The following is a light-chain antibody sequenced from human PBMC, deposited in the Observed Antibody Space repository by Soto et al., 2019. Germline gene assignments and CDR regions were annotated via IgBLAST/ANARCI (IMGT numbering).Light chain of an antibody. CDR3: YQYGNLVWT. V-gene: IGKV3-20*01. CDR2: DAS. CDR1: QSVSTST. Sequence: IVLTQSPGTLSLSPGERATLSCRASQSVSTSTLAWYQQRPGQAPRLLMYDASRRATGIPDRFSGSGSGTDFSFSISRLGPGVVAVYFCYQYGNLVWTVGQGTKGDIK. J-gene: IGKJ1*01.